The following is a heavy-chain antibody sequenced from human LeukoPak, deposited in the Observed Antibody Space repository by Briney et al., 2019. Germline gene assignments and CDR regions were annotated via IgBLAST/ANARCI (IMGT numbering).Heavy chain of an antibody. D-gene: IGHD3/OR15-3a*01. CDR3: ARDRAANQDWVEFDP. CDR1: GFRVSDYY. V-gene: IGHV3-66*03. Sequence: GGSLRLSCAVSGFRVSDYYMSGVRQAPGKGLEWVGLIRDSGEAFYADFARGRFAISRDESKNTLYLQMNSLRVEDTAVYFCARDRAANQDWVEFDPWGQGTPVIVSS. J-gene: IGHJ5*02. CDR2: IRDSGEA.